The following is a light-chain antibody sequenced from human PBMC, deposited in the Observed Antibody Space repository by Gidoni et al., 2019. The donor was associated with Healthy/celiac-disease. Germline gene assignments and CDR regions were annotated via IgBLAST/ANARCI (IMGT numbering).Light chain of an antibody. Sequence: QSVLTQPPSASGTPGQRVTISCSGSSSNIGSNTVNWYQQLPGTAPKLLIYSNNQRSSGVPDRFSGSKSGTSASLAISGLQSEDEADYYCAAWDDSLVDVVFGGGTKLTVL. CDR2: SNN. CDR1: SSNIGSNT. CDR3: AAWDDSLVDVV. J-gene: IGLJ2*01. V-gene: IGLV1-44*01.